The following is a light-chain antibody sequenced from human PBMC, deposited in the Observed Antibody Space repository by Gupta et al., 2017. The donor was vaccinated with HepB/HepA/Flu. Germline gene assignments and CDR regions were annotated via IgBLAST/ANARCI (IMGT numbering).Light chain of an antibody. CDR1: SSNIGNNY. J-gene: IGLJ1*01. CDR2: DNN. CDR3: GTWDSSRSAV. Sequence: QSVLTHPPSVSAAPGQKVTISCSGSSSNIGNNYVSWYQQLPGTAPKLLIDDNNKRPSGIPDRFSGSKSGTSATLCITGLQTGDEADYYCGTWDSSRSAVFGTGTKVTVL. V-gene: IGLV1-51*01.